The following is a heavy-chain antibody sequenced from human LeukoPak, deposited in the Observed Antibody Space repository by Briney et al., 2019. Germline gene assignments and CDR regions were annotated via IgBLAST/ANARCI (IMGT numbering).Heavy chain of an antibody. D-gene: IGHD3-10*01. CDR1: GGSFSGYY. V-gene: IGHV4-34*01. CDR2: IYHSGST. Sequence: PSETLSLTCAVYGGSFSGYYWSWIRQPPGKGLEWIGSIYHSGSTYYNPSLKSRVTISVDTSKNQFSLKLSSVTAADTAVYYCARGGSITMVHFDYWGQGTLVTVSS. J-gene: IGHJ4*02. CDR3: ARGGSITMVHFDY.